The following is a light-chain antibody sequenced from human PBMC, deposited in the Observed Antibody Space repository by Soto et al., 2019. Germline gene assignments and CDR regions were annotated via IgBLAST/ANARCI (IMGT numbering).Light chain of an antibody. CDR2: GAS. CDR1: QSVSSSY. Sequence: EIVLTQSPGTLSLSPGERATLSCRASQSVSSSYLAWYQQKPGQAPRLLIYGASSRATGIPARFSGSGSGTDFTLTISGLQSEDSAVYYCQQYNNWPPYTFGQGTKVDI. V-gene: IGKV3-15*01. J-gene: IGKJ2*01. CDR3: QQYNNWPPYT.